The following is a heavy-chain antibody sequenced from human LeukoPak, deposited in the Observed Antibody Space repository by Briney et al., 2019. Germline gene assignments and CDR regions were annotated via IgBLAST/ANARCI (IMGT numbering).Heavy chain of an antibody. V-gene: IGHV4-34*01. Sequence: SETLSLTCAVYGGSFSGYYWSWIRQPPGKGLEWIGEINHSGSTNYNPSLKSRVTVSVDTSKNQFSLKLSSVTAADTAVYYCARQPGYCSGGSCHAPSGFNYWGQGTLVTVSS. D-gene: IGHD2-15*01. CDR3: ARQPGYCSGGSCHAPSGFNY. J-gene: IGHJ4*02. CDR1: GGSFSGYY. CDR2: INHSGST.